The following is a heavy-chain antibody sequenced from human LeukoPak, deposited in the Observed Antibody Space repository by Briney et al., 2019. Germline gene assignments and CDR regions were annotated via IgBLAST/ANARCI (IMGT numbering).Heavy chain of an antibody. Sequence: GRSLRLSCAASGFTFSSYAMHWVRQAPGKGLEWVAVISYDGSNKYYADSVKGRFTISRDNSKNTLYLQMNSLRAEDTAVYYCARDGKMIVYGKVDYGGKGTLVTVSS. CDR1: GFTFSSYA. J-gene: IGHJ4*02. D-gene: IGHD2-21*01. CDR3: ARDGKMIVYGKVDY. V-gene: IGHV3-30*04. CDR2: ISYDGSNK.